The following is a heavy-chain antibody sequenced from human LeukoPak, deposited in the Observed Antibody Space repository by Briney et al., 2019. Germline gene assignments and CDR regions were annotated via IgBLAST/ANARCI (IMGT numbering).Heavy chain of an antibody. J-gene: IGHJ4*02. CDR2: ISGSGGYT. CDR1: GFTFSSYA. V-gene: IGHV3-23*01. Sequence: GGSLRLSCAASGFTFSSYAMSWVRQAPGKGLEWVSAISGSGGYTYYADSVKGRFTISRDNSKNTLYLQMNSLRAEDTAVYYCAKRLLYSSSWYLGFDYWGQGTLVTVSS. CDR3: AKRLLYSSSWYLGFDY. D-gene: IGHD6-13*01.